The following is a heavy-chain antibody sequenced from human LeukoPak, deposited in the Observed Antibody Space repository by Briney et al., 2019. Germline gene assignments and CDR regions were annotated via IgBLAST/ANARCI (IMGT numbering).Heavy chain of an antibody. D-gene: IGHD2/OR15-2a*01. J-gene: IGHJ4*02. CDR1: RGSIINYY. Sequence: SEALSLTCAVSRGSIINYYWTWVRQSAGKGLEWIGRISDSGTTDYNPSLRSRVVMSVDTSKNQFSLTLMSVTAADTAVYYCARRVIVSVATVTTRYFDYWGLGTLVTVSS. CDR2: ISDSGTT. CDR3: ARRVIVSVATVTTRYFDY. V-gene: IGHV4-4*07.